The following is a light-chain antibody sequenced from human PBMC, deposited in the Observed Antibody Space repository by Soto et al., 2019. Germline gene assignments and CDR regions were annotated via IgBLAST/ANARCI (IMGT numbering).Light chain of an antibody. V-gene: IGLV2-23*01. Sequence: QSVLTQPASVSESPGQSISISCAGGRNDIGFYNLVSWYQQHPGKAPKLIIYEGNKRPSGVSNRFSGSRSGNTASLTISGLQAEDEADYYCCSYTDGSSLLFGGGTKLTVL. CDR1: RNDIGFYNL. CDR2: EGN. CDR3: CSYTDGSSLL. J-gene: IGLJ3*02.